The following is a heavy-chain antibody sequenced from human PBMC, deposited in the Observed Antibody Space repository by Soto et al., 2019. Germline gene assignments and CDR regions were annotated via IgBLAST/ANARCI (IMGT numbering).Heavy chain of an antibody. CDR2: IKQDGSEK. CDR1: GFTFSSYW. J-gene: IGHJ6*03. V-gene: IGHV3-7*01. CDR3: ARDPNSDYGDYDYYYYYMDV. D-gene: IGHD4-17*01. Sequence: SGGSLRLSCAASGFTFSSYWMSWVRQAPGKGLEWVANIKQDGSEKYYVDSVKGRFTISRDNAKNSLYLQMNSLRAEDTAVYYCARDPNSDYGDYDYYYYYMDVWGKGTTVTVSS.